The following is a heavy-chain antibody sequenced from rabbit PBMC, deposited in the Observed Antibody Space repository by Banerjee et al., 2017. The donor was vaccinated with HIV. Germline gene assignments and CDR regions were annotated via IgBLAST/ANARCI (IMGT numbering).Heavy chain of an antibody. D-gene: IGHD6-1*01. V-gene: IGHV1S40*01. CDR1: GFDFSRNY. J-gene: IGHJ4*01. CDR2: IYGGSSGST. Sequence: QSLEESGGDLVKPGASLTLTCTASGFDFSRNYMYWVRQAPGKGLEWVACIYGGSSGSTAYASWAKGRFTISRTSSTTVTLQVTGLTAADTATYFCARDGYDGYGWGYYFNLWGPGTLVTVS. CDR3: ARDGYDGYGWGYYFNL.